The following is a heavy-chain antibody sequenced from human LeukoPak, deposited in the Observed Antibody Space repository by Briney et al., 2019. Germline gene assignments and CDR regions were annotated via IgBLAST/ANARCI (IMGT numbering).Heavy chain of an antibody. Sequence: GGSLRLSCVASGFSFSTYAMNWVRQAPGKGLEWVSSISSSSSYIYYADSVKGRFTISRDNAKNSLYLQMNSLRAEDTAVYYCARSPFDYWGQGTLVTVSS. CDR2: ISSSSSYI. V-gene: IGHV3-21*03. CDR1: GFSFSTYA. CDR3: ARSPFDY. J-gene: IGHJ4*02.